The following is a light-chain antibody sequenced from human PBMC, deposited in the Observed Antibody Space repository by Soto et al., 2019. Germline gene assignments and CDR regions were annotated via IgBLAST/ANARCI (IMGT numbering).Light chain of an antibody. CDR2: EVT. V-gene: IGLV2-8*01. J-gene: IGLJ3*02. CDR3: TSYAGSNIWV. CDR1: SSDVGAYNY. Sequence: QSALTQPPSASGSPGQSVTISCTGTSSDVGAYNYVSWYQQYPGKAPKLMIYEVTKRPSGVPDRFSGSKSDKTASLTVSGLQPXXXADYYCTSYAGSNIWVFGGGTKLTV.